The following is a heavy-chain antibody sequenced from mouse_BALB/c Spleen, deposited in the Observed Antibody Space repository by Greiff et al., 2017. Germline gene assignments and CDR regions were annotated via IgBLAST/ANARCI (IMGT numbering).Heavy chain of an antibody. Sequence: DVMLVESGGGLVKLGGSLKLSCAASGFTFSSYYMSWVRQTPEKRLELVAAINSNGGSTYYPDTVKGRFTISRDNAKNTLYLQMSSLKSEDTALYYCARSYYGYPAWFAYWGQGTLVTVSA. D-gene: IGHD1-2*01. CDR2: INSNGGST. CDR1: GFTFSSYY. V-gene: IGHV5-6-2*01. J-gene: IGHJ3*01. CDR3: ARSYYGYPAWFAY.